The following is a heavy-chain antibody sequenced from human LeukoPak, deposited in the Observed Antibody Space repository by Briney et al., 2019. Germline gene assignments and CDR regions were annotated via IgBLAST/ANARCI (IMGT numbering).Heavy chain of an antibody. J-gene: IGHJ4*02. CDR1: GYTFTGYY. CDR3: ARSFQRAVAGTVGY. D-gene: IGHD6-19*01. CDR2: INPNSGGT. V-gene: IGHV1-2*02. Sequence: ASVKVSCKASGYTFTGYYMHWVRQAPGQGLEWMGWINPNSGGTNYAQKFQGRVTMTRDTSISTAYMELSRLRSDDTAVCYCARSFQRAVAGTVGYWGQGTLVTVSS.